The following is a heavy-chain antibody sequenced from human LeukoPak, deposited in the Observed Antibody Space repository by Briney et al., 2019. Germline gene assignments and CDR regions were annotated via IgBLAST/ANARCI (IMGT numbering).Heavy chain of an antibody. J-gene: IGHJ4*02. Sequence: PGRSLRLSCAASGFTFSSSAMSWVRQTPGKGLEWVSSITGNGATTYYSDSVKGRFTISRDNSKNTLSLQMNSLRAEDTAVYFCSKERRRVDTAMVSSYYFENWGQGTLVTVPP. CDR1: GFTFSSSA. D-gene: IGHD5-18*01. CDR2: ITGNGATT. CDR3: SKERRRVDTAMVSSYYFEN. V-gene: IGHV3-23*01.